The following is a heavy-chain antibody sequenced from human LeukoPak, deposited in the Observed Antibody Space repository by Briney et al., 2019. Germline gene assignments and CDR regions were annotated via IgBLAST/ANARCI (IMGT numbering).Heavy chain of an antibody. CDR3: AKDGQRRITIFGVVPTRGYFDY. CDR1: GFTVSSNY. D-gene: IGHD3-3*01. J-gene: IGHJ4*02. V-gene: IGHV3-53*01. Sequence: PGGSLRLSCAATGFTVSSNYMIWVRQAPGKGLEWVSVIYSEGSAFYADSVKGRFTISRDNSKNTLYLQMNSLRAEDTAVYYCAKDGQRRITIFGVVPTRGYFDYWGQGTLVTVSS. CDR2: IYSEGSA.